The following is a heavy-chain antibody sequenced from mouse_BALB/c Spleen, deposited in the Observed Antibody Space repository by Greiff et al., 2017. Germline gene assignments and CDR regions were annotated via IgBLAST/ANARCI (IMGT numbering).Heavy chain of an antibody. V-gene: IGHV1-39*01. CDR1: GYSFTGYN. CDR3: ARSDGPHYFDY. J-gene: IGHJ2*01. CDR2: IDPYYGGT. D-gene: IGHD2-3*01. Sequence: EVKLMESGPELEKPGASVKISCKASGYSFTGYNMNWVKQSNGKSLEWIGNIDPYYGGTSYNQKFKGKATLTVDKSSNTAYLQLSSLTSEDTAVYYCARSDGPHYFDYWGQGTTLTVSS.